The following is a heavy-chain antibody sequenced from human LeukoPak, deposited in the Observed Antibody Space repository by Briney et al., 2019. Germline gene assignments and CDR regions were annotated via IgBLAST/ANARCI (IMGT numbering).Heavy chain of an antibody. D-gene: IGHD6-19*01. J-gene: IGHJ6*03. V-gene: IGHV3-48*03. CDR2: ISSNGSTI. Sequence: GGSLGLSCAASGFTFSSYEMNWVRQAPGKGLEWVSYISSNGSTIYYADSVKGRFTISRDNAKNSLYLQMNSLRAEDTAVYYCARVLKNRGQWLVRYYYYYIDVWGKGTTVTVSS. CDR3: ARVLKNRGQWLVRYYYYYIDV. CDR1: GFTFSSYE.